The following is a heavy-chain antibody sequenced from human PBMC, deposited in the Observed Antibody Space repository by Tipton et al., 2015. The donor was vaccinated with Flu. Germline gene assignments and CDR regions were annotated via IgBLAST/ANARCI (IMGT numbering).Heavy chain of an antibody. CDR2: VHRAGST. Sequence: LRLSCAASGFTFSTYWMSWVRQAPGKGLEWIGNVHRAGSTYYNPSLRSRVTISLDRPKNQFSLRLTSVTAADTAVYYCARRDYSNYVSEPKNWFDPWGQGTLVTVSS. CDR3: ARRDYSNYVSEPKNWFDP. D-gene: IGHD4-11*01. V-gene: IGHV4-4*02. J-gene: IGHJ5*02. CDR1: GFTFSTYW.